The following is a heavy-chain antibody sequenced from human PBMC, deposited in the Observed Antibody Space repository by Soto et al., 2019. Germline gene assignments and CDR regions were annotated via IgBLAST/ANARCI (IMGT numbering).Heavy chain of an antibody. J-gene: IGHJ4*02. D-gene: IGHD2-2*01. V-gene: IGHV3-23*01. CDR2: ISGSGGST. Sequence: GGSLRLSCAASGFTFSSYAMSWVRQAPGKGLEWVSAISGSGGSTYYADSVKGRFTISRDNSKNTLYLQMNSLRAEDTAVYYCAKGGWDIVVVPAYYFDYWGQGTLVTVSS. CDR3: AKGGWDIVVVPAYYFDY. CDR1: GFTFSSYA.